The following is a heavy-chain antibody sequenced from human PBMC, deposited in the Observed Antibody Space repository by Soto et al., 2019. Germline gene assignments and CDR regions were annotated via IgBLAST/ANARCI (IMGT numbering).Heavy chain of an antibody. CDR1: GFTFSSSR. CDR2: ISIRGDYR. D-gene: IGHD4-17*01. J-gene: IGHJ3*01. Sequence: EGQLLQSGGGLVQPGESLRLSCAASGFTFSSSRMSWVRQAPGKGLEWVSSISIRGDYRYYADSVKGRFTISRDNSKNTLYLQMSSLTAEDTALYYCANHGGFDFWGQGTMVAVSS. CDR3: ANHGGFDF. V-gene: IGHV3-23*01.